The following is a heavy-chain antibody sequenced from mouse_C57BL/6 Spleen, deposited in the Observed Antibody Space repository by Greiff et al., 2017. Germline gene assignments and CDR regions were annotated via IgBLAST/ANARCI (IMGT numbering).Heavy chain of an antibody. J-gene: IGHJ1*03. V-gene: IGHV1-53*01. Sequence: QVQLQQPGTELVKPGASVKLSCKASGYTFTSYWMHWVKQRPGQGLEWIGNINPSNGGTNYNEKFKSKATLTVDKSSSTAYMQLSSLTSEDSAVYYWSRRAYYYGSSHWYFDVWGTGTTVTVSS. CDR3: SRRAYYYGSSHWYFDV. D-gene: IGHD1-1*01. CDR2: INPSNGGT. CDR1: GYTFTSYW.